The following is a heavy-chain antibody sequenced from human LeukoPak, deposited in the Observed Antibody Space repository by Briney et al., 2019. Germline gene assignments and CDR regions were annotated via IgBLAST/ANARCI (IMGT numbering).Heavy chain of an antibody. Sequence: PSETLSLTCAVYGGSFSVYYWSWIRQPPGKGLEWIGEINHSGSTNYNPSLKSRVTISVDTSKNQFSLKLSSVTAADTAVYYCARAGRITMIVVVDPLKWFDPWGQGTLVTVSS. D-gene: IGHD3-22*01. CDR1: GGSFSVYY. V-gene: IGHV4-34*01. CDR3: ARAGRITMIVVVDPLKWFDP. CDR2: INHSGST. J-gene: IGHJ5*02.